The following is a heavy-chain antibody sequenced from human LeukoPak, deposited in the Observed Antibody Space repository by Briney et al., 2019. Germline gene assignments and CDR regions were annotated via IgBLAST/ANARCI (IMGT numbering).Heavy chain of an antibody. CDR2: IYHSGST. Sequence: SSETLSLTCTVSGYSISSGYYWGWIRQPPGKGLEWIGSIYHSGSTYYNPSLKSRVTISVDTSKNQFSLKLSSVSAAGTAVYYCARSTPRGSGSNWYFDLWGRGTLVTVSS. CDR1: GYSISSGYY. D-gene: IGHD5-12*01. J-gene: IGHJ2*01. V-gene: IGHV4-38-2*02. CDR3: ARSTPRGSGSNWYFDL.